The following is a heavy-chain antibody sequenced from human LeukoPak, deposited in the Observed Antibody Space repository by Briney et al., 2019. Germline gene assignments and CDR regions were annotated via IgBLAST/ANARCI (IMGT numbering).Heavy chain of an antibody. CDR3: ARHPYQLLWLSWFDP. Sequence: SETLSLTCTVSGGSSSSSRYYWGWIRQPPGKGLVWIGSIYYSGSTYYNPSLKSRVTISVDTSKNQFSLKLSSVTAADTAVYYCARHPYQLLWLSWFDPWGQGTLVTVSS. CDR1: GGSSSSSRYY. V-gene: IGHV4-39*01. D-gene: IGHD2-2*01. J-gene: IGHJ5*02. CDR2: IYYSGST.